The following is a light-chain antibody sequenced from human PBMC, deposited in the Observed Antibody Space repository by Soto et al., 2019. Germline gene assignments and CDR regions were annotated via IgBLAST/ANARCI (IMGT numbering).Light chain of an antibody. V-gene: IGLV2-8*01. Sequence: QSALTQPPSASGSPGQSVTISCTGTSSDVGGYKYVSWYQQHPGKAPKLMNYEVSERPAGVPGRFSGSKTGNTASMTVCGVEAEGEAYYYGSSYAGTNNLVFGGGTKLTVL. J-gene: IGLJ2*01. CDR1: SSDVGGYKY. CDR2: EVS. CDR3: SSYAGTNNLV.